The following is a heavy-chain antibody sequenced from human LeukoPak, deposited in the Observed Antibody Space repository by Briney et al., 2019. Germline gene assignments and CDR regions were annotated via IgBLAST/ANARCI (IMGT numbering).Heavy chain of an antibody. CDR2: INHSGST. Sequence: SETLSLTCAVYGGSFSGYYWSWIRQPPGKGLEWIGEINHSGSTNYNPSLKSRVTISVDTSKNQFSLKLSSVTAADTAVYYCARAERYYYGSGSYWVIDYWGQGTLVTVSS. D-gene: IGHD3-10*01. CDR1: GGSFSGYY. V-gene: IGHV4-34*01. J-gene: IGHJ4*02. CDR3: ARAERYYYGSGSYWVIDY.